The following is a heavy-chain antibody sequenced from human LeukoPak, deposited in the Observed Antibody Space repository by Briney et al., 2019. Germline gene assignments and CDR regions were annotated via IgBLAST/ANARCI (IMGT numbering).Heavy chain of an antibody. CDR2: INPNSGGT. V-gene: IGHV1-2*02. D-gene: IGHD4-23*01. CDR1: GYTFTGYY. CDR3: ARGNSIHERGWWFDP. J-gene: IGHJ5*02. Sequence: ASVKVSCKASGYTFTGYYMHWVRQAPGQGLEWMGWINPNSGGTNYAQKFQGRVTMTRDTSISTAYMELSSLKSDDTAVYYCARGNSIHERGWWFDPWGQGTLVTVSS.